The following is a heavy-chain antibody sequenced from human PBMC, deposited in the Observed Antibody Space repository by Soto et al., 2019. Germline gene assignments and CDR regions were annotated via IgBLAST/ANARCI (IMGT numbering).Heavy chain of an antibody. CDR2: IYYSGST. D-gene: IGHD1-7*01. CDR3: AKLTGYYYYMDV. J-gene: IGHJ6*03. Sequence: SETLSLTCTVSGYSISSYYWSWIRQPPGKGLEWIGYIYYSGSTNYNPSLKSRVTISVDTSKKEFSLKLSPVTAADTAVYYCAKLTGYYYYMDVWGKGTTVTVSS. CDR1: GYSISSYY. V-gene: IGHV4-59*01.